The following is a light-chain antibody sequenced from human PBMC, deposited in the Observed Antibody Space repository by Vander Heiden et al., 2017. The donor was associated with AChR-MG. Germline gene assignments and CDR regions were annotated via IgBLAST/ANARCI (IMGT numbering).Light chain of an antibody. V-gene: IGLV3-21*02. J-gene: IGLJ3*02. CDR3: QVWDSSSDHPGV. CDR1: NIGSKS. Sequence: SYVLPQPPSVSVAPGQTARITWGGNNIGSKSVHWYQQKPGQAPLLVVYDDSDRPSGMPERFSGSNSGNTATLTISRVEAGDEADYYCQVWDSSSDHPGVFGGGTKLTVL. CDR2: DDS.